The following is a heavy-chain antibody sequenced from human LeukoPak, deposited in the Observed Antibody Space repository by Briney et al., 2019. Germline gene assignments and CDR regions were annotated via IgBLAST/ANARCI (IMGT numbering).Heavy chain of an antibody. CDR3: ARSERIIMILGGAFDI. D-gene: IGHD3-22*01. CDR2: IYYSGST. J-gene: IGHJ3*02. V-gene: IGHV4-59*08. CDR1: GDSISSYY. Sequence: PSETLSLTCTVSGDSISSYYWSRIRQPPGKGLEWIGYIYYSGSTNYSPSLKSRVTISVDTSKKQFSLKLSSVTAADTAVYYCARSERIIMILGGAFDIWGQGTVVTVSS.